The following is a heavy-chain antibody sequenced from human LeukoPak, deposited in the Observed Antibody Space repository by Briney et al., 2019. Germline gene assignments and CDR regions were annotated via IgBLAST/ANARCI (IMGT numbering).Heavy chain of an antibody. CDR3: ARRPSKYYDILTGYYRSEFDY. Sequence: EASVKVSCKASGYTFTSYDINWVRQATGQGLEWMGWMNPNSGNTGYAQKFQGRVTITRNTSISTAYMELSSLRSEDTAVYYCARRPSKYYDILTGYYRSEFDYWGQGTLVTVSS. J-gene: IGHJ4*02. CDR1: GYTFTSYD. CDR2: MNPNSGNT. V-gene: IGHV1-8*03. D-gene: IGHD3-9*01.